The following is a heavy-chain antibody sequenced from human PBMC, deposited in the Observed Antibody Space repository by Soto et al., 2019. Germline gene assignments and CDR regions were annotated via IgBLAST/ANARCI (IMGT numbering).Heavy chain of an antibody. CDR1: GFTFSSYA. D-gene: IGHD2-15*01. CDR2: ISGSGGST. Sequence: PGGSLRISCAASGFTFSSYAMSWVRQAPGKGLEWVSAISGSGGSTYYADSVKGRFTISRDNSKNTLYLQMNSLRAEDTAVYYCAKYGCSGGSCYDLNYWGQGTLVTVSS. J-gene: IGHJ4*02. V-gene: IGHV3-23*01. CDR3: AKYGCSGGSCYDLNY.